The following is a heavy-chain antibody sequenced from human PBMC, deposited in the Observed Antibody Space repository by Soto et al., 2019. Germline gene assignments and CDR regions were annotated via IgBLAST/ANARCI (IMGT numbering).Heavy chain of an antibody. CDR1: GYTFTSYG. CDR3: ARKSISSSWAYYYYGMDV. D-gene: IGHD6-13*01. V-gene: IGHV1-18*04. CDR2: ISAYNGNT. J-gene: IGHJ6*02. Sequence: ASVKVSCKASGYTFTSYGISWVRQAPGQGSEWMGWISAYNGNTNYVQKLQGRVTMTTDTSTSTAYMELMSLRSDDTAVYYCARKSISSSWAYYYYGMDVWGQGTAVTVSS.